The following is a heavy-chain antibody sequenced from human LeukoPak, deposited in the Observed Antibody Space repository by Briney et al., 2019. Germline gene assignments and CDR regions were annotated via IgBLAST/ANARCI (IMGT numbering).Heavy chain of an antibody. CDR2: ISYDGSNK. Sequence: GGSLRLSCAASGFTFSSYGMHWVRQAPGKGLEWVAVISYDGSNKYYADSVKGRFTISRDSSKNTLYLQMNNLRAEDTAVYYCAIREPIGYWGQGTLVTVSS. CDR3: AIREPIGY. V-gene: IGHV3-30*03. D-gene: IGHD1-14*01. CDR1: GFTFSSYG. J-gene: IGHJ4*02.